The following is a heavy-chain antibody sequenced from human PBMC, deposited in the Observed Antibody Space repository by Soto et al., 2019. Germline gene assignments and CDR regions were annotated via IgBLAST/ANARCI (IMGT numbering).Heavy chain of an antibody. J-gene: IGHJ5*02. V-gene: IGHV1-18*01. CDR1: GYTFSNYG. Sequence: ASVKVSCKTSGYTFSNYGITWVRQAPGQPLEWLGWISLYSDGTNYAQKFQDRVSMTTDTSTTTAYMELRSLRSDDTAVYYCARVVPGAEAWFGPWGQGTLVTVSS. CDR2: ISLYSDGT. D-gene: IGHD2-2*01. CDR3: ARVVPGAEAWFGP.